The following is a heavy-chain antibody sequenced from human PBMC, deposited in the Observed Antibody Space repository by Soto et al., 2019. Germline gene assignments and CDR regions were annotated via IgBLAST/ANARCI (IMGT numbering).Heavy chain of an antibody. CDR2: ISASGGST. CDR3: AKVLSSGSYSGALEY. CDR1: GFSITSFA. Sequence: PGGSLRLSCVPSGFSITSFAMSWVRQAPGKGLEWASAISASGGSTYADSVKGRFTISRDNSKNTLYLQMNSLRVEDTAVYYCAKVLSSGSYSGALEYWGQGALVTVSS. J-gene: IGHJ4*02. V-gene: IGHV3-23*01. D-gene: IGHD1-26*01.